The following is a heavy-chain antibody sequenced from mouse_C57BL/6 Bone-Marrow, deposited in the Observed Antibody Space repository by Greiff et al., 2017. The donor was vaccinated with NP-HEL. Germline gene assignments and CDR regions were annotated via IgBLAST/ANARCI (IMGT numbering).Heavy chain of an antibody. D-gene: IGHD1-1*01. CDR1: GFSLSTSGMG. V-gene: IGHV8-12*01. Sequence: VKLMESGPGILQSSQTLSLTCSFSGFSLSTSGMGVSWIRQPSGKGLEWLAHIYWDDDKRYNPSLKSRLTISKDTSRNQVFLKITSVDTADTATYYCARRAWHYGSSYCWYFDVWGTGTTVTVSS. CDR3: ARRAWHYGSSYCWYFDV. J-gene: IGHJ1*03. CDR2: IYWDDDK.